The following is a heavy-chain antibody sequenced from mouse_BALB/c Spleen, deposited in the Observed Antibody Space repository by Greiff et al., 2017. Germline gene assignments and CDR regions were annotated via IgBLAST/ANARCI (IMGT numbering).Heavy chain of an antibody. CDR1: GYSITSGYS. J-gene: IGHJ1*01. CDR2: IHYSGST. Sequence: EVQLQQSGPDLVKPSQSLSLTCTVTGYSITSGYSWHWIRQFPGNKLEWMGYIHYSGSTNYNPSLKSRISITRDTSKNQFFLQLNSVTTEDTATYYCARLYYYGSSDWYFEVWGAGTTVTVSS. D-gene: IGHD1-1*01. V-gene: IGHV3-1*02. CDR3: ARLYYYGSSDWYFEV.